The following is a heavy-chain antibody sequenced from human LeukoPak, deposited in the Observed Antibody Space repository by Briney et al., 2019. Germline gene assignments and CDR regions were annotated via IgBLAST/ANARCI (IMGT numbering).Heavy chain of an antibody. Sequence: PSETLSLTCAVYGGSFSYYYCNWIRQTPGKGLEWIGETNHSGDTKYNPSLKSRVTISVDTSKNQFSLKLSSVTAADTAVYYCASGVLWFGELNGYFDYWGQGTLVTVSS. D-gene: IGHD3-10*01. CDR3: ASGVLWFGELNGYFDY. V-gene: IGHV4-34*01. J-gene: IGHJ4*02. CDR2: TNHSGDT. CDR1: GGSFSYYY.